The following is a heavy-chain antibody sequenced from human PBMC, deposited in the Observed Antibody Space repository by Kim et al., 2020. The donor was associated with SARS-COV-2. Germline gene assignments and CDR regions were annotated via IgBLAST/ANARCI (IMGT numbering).Heavy chain of an antibody. Sequence: ASVKVSCKSSGYTFTSYAMHWVRQAPGQRLEWMGWINAGNGNTKYSQKFQGRVTITRDTSASTAYMELSSLRSEDTVVYYCARWPIVVVPAFLSYWGQGTLVTVSS. V-gene: IGHV1-3*01. CDR2: INAGNGNT. CDR3: ARWPIVVVPAFLSY. CDR1: GYTFTSYA. D-gene: IGHD2-2*01. J-gene: IGHJ4*02.